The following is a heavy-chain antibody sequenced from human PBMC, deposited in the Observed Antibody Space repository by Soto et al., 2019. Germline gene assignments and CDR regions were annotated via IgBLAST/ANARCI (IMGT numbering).Heavy chain of an antibody. CDR2: IYPVDSET. J-gene: IGHJ6*02. V-gene: IGHV5-51*01. CDR1: GYRFSTYC. CDR3: ARPQVAGTLYFYYGMDV. Sequence: PGESLKISCQGSGYRFSTYCIGWVRQMPGKGLEWMGIIYPVDSETTYSPSFQGQVTISVDKSISTAYLQWSSLKASDTAVYYCARPQVAGTLYFYYGMDVWGQGTTVTVSS. D-gene: IGHD5-12*01.